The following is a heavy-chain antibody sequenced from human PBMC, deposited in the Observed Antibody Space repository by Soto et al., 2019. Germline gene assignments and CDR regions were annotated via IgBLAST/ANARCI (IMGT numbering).Heavy chain of an antibody. V-gene: IGHV3-49*03. CDR3: TRRLGQRFPRPGVAGWFDP. J-gene: IGHJ5*02. D-gene: IGHD2-15*01. CDR2: IRSKAYGGTT. CDR1: GFTFGDYA. Sequence: GGSLRLSCTASGFTFGDYAMSWFRQAPGKGLEWVGFIRSKAYGGTTEYAASVKGRFTISRDDSKSIAYLQMNSMKTEETAVYYRTRRLGQRFPRPGVAGWFDPWGQGTLVTVSS.